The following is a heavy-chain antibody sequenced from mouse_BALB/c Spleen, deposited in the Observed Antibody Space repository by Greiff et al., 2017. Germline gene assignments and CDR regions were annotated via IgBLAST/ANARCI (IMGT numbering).Heavy chain of an antibody. D-gene: IGHD2-10*02. Sequence: EVKLVESGGGLVKPGGSLKLSCAASGFTFSSYAMSWVRQTPEKRLEWVATISSGGSYTYYPDSVKGRFTISRDNAKNTLYLQMSSLRSEDTAMYYCARQKYGNYDAMDYWGQGTSVTVSS. CDR3: ARQKYGNYDAMDY. CDR1: GFTFSSYA. J-gene: IGHJ4*01. CDR2: ISSGGSYT. V-gene: IGHV5-9-3*01.